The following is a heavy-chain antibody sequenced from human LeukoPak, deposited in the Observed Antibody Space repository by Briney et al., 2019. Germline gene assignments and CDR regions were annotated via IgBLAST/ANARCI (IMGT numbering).Heavy chain of an antibody. CDR1: GFILSNYD. CDR3: AREYVLAVAGTNYYHGMDV. CDR2: LGTAGDT. Sequence: GGSLRLSCAASGFILSNYDMHWVRQRPGKGLEWVSTLGTAGDTYYADSVEGRFTISRDSAMNSLSLQMNILRGGDTAHYYCAREYVLAVAGTNYYHGMDVWGQGTAVTVYS. V-gene: IGHV3-13*04. J-gene: IGHJ6*02. D-gene: IGHD6-19*01.